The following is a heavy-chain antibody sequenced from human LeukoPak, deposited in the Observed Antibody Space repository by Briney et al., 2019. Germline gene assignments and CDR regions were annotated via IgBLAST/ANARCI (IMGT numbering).Heavy chain of an antibody. Sequence: GGSLRLSCAASGFTFSSYGMHWVRQAPGKGLEWVAVIWYDGSNKYYADSVKGRFSISRDNSKNTLYLQMNSLRAEDTVVYYCARAGGGDKQQLVWYFDLWGRGTLVTVSS. D-gene: IGHD6-13*01. CDR3: ARAGGGDKQQLVWYFDL. CDR1: GFTFSSYG. V-gene: IGHV3-33*01. J-gene: IGHJ2*01. CDR2: IWYDGSNK.